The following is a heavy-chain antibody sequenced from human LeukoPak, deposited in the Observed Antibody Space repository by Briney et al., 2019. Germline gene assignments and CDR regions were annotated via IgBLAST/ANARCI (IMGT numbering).Heavy chain of an antibody. J-gene: IGHJ4*02. CDR3: ARGGGYSGYDNYFDY. D-gene: IGHD5-12*01. CDR1: GGSISTYH. CDR2: SYYNGRT. V-gene: IGHV4-59*01. Sequence: SETLSLTCTVSGGSISTYHWSWIRQPPGKGLEWIGYSYYNGRTSYNPSLKSRVIIPVDASKNQFSLRPTSVTTADTAVYFCARGGGYSGYDNYFDYWGQGALVTVSS.